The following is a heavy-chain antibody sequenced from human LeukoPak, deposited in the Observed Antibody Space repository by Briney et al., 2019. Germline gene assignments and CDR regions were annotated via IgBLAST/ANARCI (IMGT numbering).Heavy chain of an antibody. CDR1: GYTFTGYY. D-gene: IGHD5-18*01. V-gene: IGHV1-2*06. Sequence: ASVKVSCKASGYTFTGYYMHWVRQAPGQGLEWMGRINPNSGGTNYAQKFQGRVTVTRDTSISTAYMELSRLRSDDTAVYYCARERGYSYGILDYWGQGTLVTVSS. CDR2: INPNSGGT. J-gene: IGHJ4*02. CDR3: ARERGYSYGILDY.